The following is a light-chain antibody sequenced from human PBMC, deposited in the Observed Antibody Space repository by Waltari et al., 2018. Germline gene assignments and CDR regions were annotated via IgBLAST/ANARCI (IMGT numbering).Light chain of an antibody. CDR3: QQYSATPPT. J-gene: IGKJ1*01. CDR2: DAS. CDR1: QSVSSY. V-gene: IGKV3-11*01. Sequence: EIVLTQSPATLSLSPGERATLSCRASQSVSSYLAWYQQKPGQAPRLLIYDASNRATGIPARFSGSGSGTDFTLTISGLQAEDVAVYYCQQYSATPPTFGQGTKVEI.